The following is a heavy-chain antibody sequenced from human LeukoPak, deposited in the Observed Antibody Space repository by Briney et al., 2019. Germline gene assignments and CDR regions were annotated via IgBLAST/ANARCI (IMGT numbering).Heavy chain of an antibody. CDR3: AKDRHSSSWYINWFDP. V-gene: IGHV3-23*01. J-gene: IGHJ5*02. CDR2: ISGSGGST. D-gene: IGHD6-13*01. Sequence: GGSLRLSCAASGFTFSSYAVSWVRQAPGKGLEWVSAISGSGGSTYYADSVKGRFTISRDNSKNTLYLQMNSLRAEDTAVYYCAKDRHSSSWYINWFDPWGQGTLVTVSS. CDR1: GFTFSSYA.